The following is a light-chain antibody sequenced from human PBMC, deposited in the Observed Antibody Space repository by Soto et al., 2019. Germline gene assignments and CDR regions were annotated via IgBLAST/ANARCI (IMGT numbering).Light chain of an antibody. CDR3: QQYNSYSLLT. Sequence: DIQMTQSPSTLSASVGDRVNITCRASQSISSWLAWYQQKPGKAPKLLIYDASSLESGVPSRFSGSGSGTEFTLTISSLQPDDFATYACQQYNSYSLLTFGGGTKVEIK. CDR2: DAS. V-gene: IGKV1-5*01. J-gene: IGKJ4*01. CDR1: QSISSW.